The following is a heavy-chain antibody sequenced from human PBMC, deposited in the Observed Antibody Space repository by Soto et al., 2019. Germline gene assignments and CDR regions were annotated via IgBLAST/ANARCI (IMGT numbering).Heavy chain of an antibody. J-gene: IGHJ6*02. CDR3: ARGKGRYFDWPRADPYGMDV. V-gene: IGHV4-59*08. CDR1: GGSISSYY. Sequence: QVQLQESGPGLVKPSETLSLTCTVSGGSISSYYWSWIRQPPGKGLEWIGYIYYSGSTNYNPSLKSRVTISVDTSKNQFSLKLSSVTAADTAVYYCARGKGRYFDWPRADPYGMDVWGQGTTVTVSS. CDR2: IYYSGST. D-gene: IGHD3-9*01.